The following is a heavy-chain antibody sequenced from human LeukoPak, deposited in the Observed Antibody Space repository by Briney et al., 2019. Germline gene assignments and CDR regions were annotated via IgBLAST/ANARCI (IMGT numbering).Heavy chain of an antibody. Sequence: SETLSLTCTVSGGSISSYYWSWIRQPPGKGLEWIGYIYYSGGTNYNPSLKSRVTISVDTSKNQFSLKLSSVTAADTAVYYCARQQTDYDILTGYRAPFDYWGQGTLVTVSS. CDR2: IYYSGGT. V-gene: IGHV4-59*08. J-gene: IGHJ4*02. CDR1: GGSISSYY. CDR3: ARQQTDYDILTGYRAPFDY. D-gene: IGHD3-9*01.